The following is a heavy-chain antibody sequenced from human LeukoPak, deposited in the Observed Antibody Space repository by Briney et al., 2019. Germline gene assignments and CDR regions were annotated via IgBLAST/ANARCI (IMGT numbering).Heavy chain of an antibody. CDR1: GYTFTSYG. Sequence: ASVKVSCKASGYTFTSYGISWVRQAPGQGLEWMGWISAYNGNTNYAQKLQGRVTMTTDTSTSTAYMELRSPRSDGTAVYYCARVGRITIFGVVTGGFDYWGQGTLVTVSS. CDR3: ARVGRITIFGVVTGGFDY. J-gene: IGHJ4*02. CDR2: ISAYNGNT. V-gene: IGHV1-18*01. D-gene: IGHD3-3*01.